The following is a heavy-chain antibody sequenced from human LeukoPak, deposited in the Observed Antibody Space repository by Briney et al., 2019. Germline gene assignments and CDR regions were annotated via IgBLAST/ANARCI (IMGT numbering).Heavy chain of an antibody. CDR3: ARFRRDGFNYNDY. CDR2: IKQDGSQK. J-gene: IGHJ4*02. CDR1: GFTFSSYW. D-gene: IGHD5-24*01. V-gene: IGHV3-7*01. Sequence: GGSLRLSCAASGFTFSSYWMSWVRQAPGKGLEWVANIKQDGSQKYYVDSVKGRFTISRDNAKNSMYLQMNDLRAEDTAIYYCARFRRDGFNYNDYWGQGTLVTVSS.